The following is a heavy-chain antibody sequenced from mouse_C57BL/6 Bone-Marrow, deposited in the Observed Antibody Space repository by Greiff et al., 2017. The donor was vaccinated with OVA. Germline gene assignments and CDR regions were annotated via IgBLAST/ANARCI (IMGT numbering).Heavy chain of an antibody. CDR1: GYTFTSYW. Sequence: QVQLQQPGAELVMPGASVKLSCKASGYTFTSYWMHWVKQRPGQGLEWIGEIDPSDSYTNYNQKFKGKSTLTVDKSSSTAYMQLSSLTSVNSAVYYCAREEYYASSPCVWGTGTTVTVSS. CDR3: AREEYYASSPCV. D-gene: IGHD1-1*01. CDR2: IDPSDSYT. J-gene: IGHJ1*03. V-gene: IGHV1-69*01.